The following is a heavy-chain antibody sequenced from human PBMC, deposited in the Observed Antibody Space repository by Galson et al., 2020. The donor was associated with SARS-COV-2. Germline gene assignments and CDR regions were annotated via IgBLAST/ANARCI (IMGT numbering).Heavy chain of an antibody. Sequence: TGGSLRLSCAASGFTVSSTYMTWVRQAPGKGLEWVSVIYSGATTYYADSVKGRFTVSRDDSRNTLYLQMNSLRAEDTAIYYCTGGGDYGDSHFAYWGQGTLVTVSS. V-gene: IGHV3-66*01. CDR1: GFTVSSTY. CDR3: TGGGDYGDSHFAY. D-gene: IGHD4-17*01. CDR2: IYSGATT. J-gene: IGHJ4*01.